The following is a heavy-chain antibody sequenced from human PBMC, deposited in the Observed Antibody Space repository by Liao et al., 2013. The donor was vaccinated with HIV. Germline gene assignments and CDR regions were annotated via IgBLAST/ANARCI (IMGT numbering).Heavy chain of an antibody. D-gene: IGHD3-10*01. CDR1: GDSISTYY. V-gene: IGHV4-59*04. CDR2: IYYSGST. Sequence: QVQLQESGPRLVKPSETLSLTCTVSGDSISTYYWSWIRQPPGKGLEWIGYIYYSGSTFYNPSLKSRVTISVDTSKNHFSLRLNSVTAADTAVYYCAKTKRGSRDAFDIWGQGTFVTVSS. J-gene: IGHJ3*02. CDR3: AKTKRGSRDAFDI.